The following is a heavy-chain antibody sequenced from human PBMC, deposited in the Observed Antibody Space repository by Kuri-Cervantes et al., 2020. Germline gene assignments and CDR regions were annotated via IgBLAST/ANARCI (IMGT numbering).Heavy chain of an antibody. Sequence: GGSLRLSCVGSGFTFSNYAIHWVRQAPGKGLEWVAVISYDGSKKYFADSVKGRFTIYRDNLENTLNLQMNSLRAEDTAVYYCAKRVFPNNYFDYWGQGTLVTVSS. CDR2: ISYDGSKK. D-gene: IGHD2/OR15-2a*01. J-gene: IGHJ4*02. CDR3: AKRVFPNNYFDY. CDR1: GFTFSNYA. V-gene: IGHV3-30-3*02.